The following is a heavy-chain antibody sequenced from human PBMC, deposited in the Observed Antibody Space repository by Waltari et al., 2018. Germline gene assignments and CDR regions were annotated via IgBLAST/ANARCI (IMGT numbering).Heavy chain of an antibody. V-gene: IGHV3-53*01. CDR3: AREYGDYRYFDY. J-gene: IGHJ4*02. D-gene: IGHD4-17*01. CDR1: GFTVRSNY. Sequence: EVQLVESGGGLIQPGGSLRPSCTASGFTVRSNYMSWVRQAPGKGLEWVSVIYSGGSTYYADSVKGRFTISRDNSKNTLYLQMNSLRAEDTAVYYCAREYGDYRYFDYWGQGTLVTVSS. CDR2: IYSGGST.